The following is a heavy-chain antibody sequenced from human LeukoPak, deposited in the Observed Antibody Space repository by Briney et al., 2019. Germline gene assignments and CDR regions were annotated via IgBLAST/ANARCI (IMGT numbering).Heavy chain of an antibody. CDR3: ATETIGRHYDY. J-gene: IGHJ4*02. Sequence: GGSLRLSCAASGFSFSSSGINWVRQAPGKGLEWVSSIGSTGTDRYYADSVKGRFTISRDNAKNSLYLQMNSLRAEDTAVYYCATETIGRHYDYWGQGTLLTVSS. D-gene: IGHD1-14*01. CDR1: GFSFSSSG. V-gene: IGHV3-21*01. CDR2: IGSTGTDR.